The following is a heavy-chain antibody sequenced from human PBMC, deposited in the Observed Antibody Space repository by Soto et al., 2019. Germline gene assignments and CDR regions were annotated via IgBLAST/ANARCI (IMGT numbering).Heavy chain of an antibody. V-gene: IGHV4-59*01. D-gene: IGHD6-13*01. CDR1: GGSMRNYF. CDR3: AAGEASSRNLAPYYLDF. CDR2: IHYSGTT. Sequence: SETLSLTCTVSGGSMRNYFWTWIRQPPGKGLERIGYIHYSGTTSFFPSYNPSLRSRVTISEDTSKNQFSLKLLSVTTADTAVYFCAAGEASSRNLAPYYLDFWGQGTLVTVSS. J-gene: IGHJ4*02.